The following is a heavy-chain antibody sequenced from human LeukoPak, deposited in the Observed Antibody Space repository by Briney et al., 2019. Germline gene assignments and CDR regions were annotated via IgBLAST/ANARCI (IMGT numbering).Heavy chain of an antibody. D-gene: IGHD6-13*01. CDR3: AREIAATGLNYFDY. Sequence: SETLSLTCTVSGGSISSYYWSWIRQPPGKGLEWIGYIYYSGSTNYNPSLKSRVIISVDTSKNQFSLKLSSVTAADTAVYYCAREIAATGLNYFDYWGQGTLVTVSS. CDR2: IYYSGST. J-gene: IGHJ4*02. CDR1: GGSISSYY. V-gene: IGHV4-59*12.